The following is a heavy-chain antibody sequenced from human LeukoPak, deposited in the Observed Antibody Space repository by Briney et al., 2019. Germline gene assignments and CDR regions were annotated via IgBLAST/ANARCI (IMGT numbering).Heavy chain of an antibody. CDR1: GGSISSYY. V-gene: IGHV4-59*01. D-gene: IGHD5-18*01. CDR2: IYYSGST. J-gene: IGHJ4*02. CDR3: ASTDTPMITIH. Sequence: PSETLSLTCTVSGGSISSYYWSWIRQPPGKGLEWIGYIYYSGSTNYNPSLKSRVTISVDTSKNQFSLKLNSVIAADTAVYYCASTDTPMITIHWGQGTLVTVSS.